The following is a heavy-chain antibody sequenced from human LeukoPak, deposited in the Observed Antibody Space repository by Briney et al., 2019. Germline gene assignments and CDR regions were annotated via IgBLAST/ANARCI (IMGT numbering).Heavy chain of an antibody. Sequence: SETLSLTCAVSGDSISSGGYSWSWVRQPPGKGLEWIGYIYSSGRSYYNPSLQSRVTISVDTSKNEFSLKVTSVTAADTAVYYCARDPYDSGIWGQGTLVTVPS. CDR2: IYSSGRS. CDR3: ARDPYDSGI. CDR1: GDSISSGGYS. V-gene: IGHV4-30-4*07. J-gene: IGHJ4*02. D-gene: IGHD3-10*01.